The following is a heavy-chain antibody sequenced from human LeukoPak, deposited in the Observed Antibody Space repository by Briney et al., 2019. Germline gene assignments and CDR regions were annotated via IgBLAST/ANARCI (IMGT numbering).Heavy chain of an antibody. D-gene: IGHD3-9*01. J-gene: IGHJ6*02. Sequence: ASVKVSCKASGYTFTGYYMHWVRQAPGQGLEWMGWINPNSGGTNYAQKFQGWVTMTRDTSISTAYMELSRLRSDDTAVYYCARDLYDIAGRYYYGMDVWGQGTTVTVSS. V-gene: IGHV1-2*04. CDR3: ARDLYDIAGRYYYGMDV. CDR1: GYTFTGYY. CDR2: INPNSGGT.